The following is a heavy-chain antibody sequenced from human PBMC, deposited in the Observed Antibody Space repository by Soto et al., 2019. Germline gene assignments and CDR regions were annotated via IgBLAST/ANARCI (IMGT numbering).Heavy chain of an antibody. CDR2: IIPIFGTA. CDR3: ARDDVVLVPAAPDLYRMYV. V-gene: IGHV1-69*13. D-gene: IGHD2-2*01. J-gene: IGHJ6*04. CDR1: GGTFSSYA. Sequence: SVKVSCKASGGTFSSYAISWVRQAPGQGLEWMGGIIPIFGTANYAQKFQGRVTITADESTSTAYMELSSLRSEDTAVYYCARDDVVLVPAAPDLYRMYVWGKGTTVPVSS.